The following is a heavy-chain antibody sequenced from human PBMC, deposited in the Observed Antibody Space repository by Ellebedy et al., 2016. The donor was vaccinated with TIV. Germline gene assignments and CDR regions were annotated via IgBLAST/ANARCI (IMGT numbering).Heavy chain of an antibody. CDR1: GFTFSSYS. D-gene: IGHD6-19*01. V-gene: IGHV3-21*01. CDR2: ISSSSSYI. J-gene: IGHJ3*02. Sequence: GESLKISCAASGFTFSSYSMNWVRQAPGKGLEWVSSISSSSSYIYYADSVKGRFTISRDNAKNSLYLQMNSLRAEDTAVYYCARAGGAGDAFDIWGQGTMVTVSS. CDR3: ARAGGAGDAFDI.